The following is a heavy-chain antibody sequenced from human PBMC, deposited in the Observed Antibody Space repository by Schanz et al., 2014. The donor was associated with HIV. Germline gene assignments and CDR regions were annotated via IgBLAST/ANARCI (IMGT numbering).Heavy chain of an antibody. D-gene: IGHD3-3*01. CDR1: GGSFSGSF. V-gene: IGHV4-34*01. Sequence: QVQLQQWGAGLLKPSATLSLTCAVYGGSFSGSFWAWIRQPPGKGLEWIGEINHSGSTNYNPSLKSRVTISVDTSKNPFSLELTSVTAADTAVYYCAKLILFDNHDFWSGYPDWGQGTLVTVSS. J-gene: IGHJ4*02. CDR3: AKLILFDNHDFWSGYPD. CDR2: INHSGST.